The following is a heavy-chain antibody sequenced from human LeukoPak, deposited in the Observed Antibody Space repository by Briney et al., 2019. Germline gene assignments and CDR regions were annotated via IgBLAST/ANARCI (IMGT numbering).Heavy chain of an antibody. CDR2: ISGSGDST. CDR1: GFTFSSYA. J-gene: IGHJ4*02. D-gene: IGHD5-12*01. V-gene: IGHV3-23*01. Sequence: GGSLRLSCAASGFTFSSYAMSWVRQAPGKGLEWVSAISGSGDSTYYADSVKGRFTISRDNSKNTLYLQMNSLRAEDTAVYYCAKGGYRVSNGYYFDYWGQGTLVTVSS. CDR3: AKGGYRVSNGYYFDY.